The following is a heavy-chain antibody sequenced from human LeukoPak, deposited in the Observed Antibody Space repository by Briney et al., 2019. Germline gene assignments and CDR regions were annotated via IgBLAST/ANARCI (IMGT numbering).Heavy chain of an antibody. CDR3: AKDRSLVRGVDY. V-gene: IGHV3-30*18. CDR1: GFTFSSYG. CDR2: ISYDGSNK. Sequence: GRSLRLSCAASGFTFSSYGMHSVRQAPGKGLEWEAVISYDGSNKYYADSVKGRFTISRDNSKNTLYLQMNSLRAEDTAVYYCAKDRSLVRGVDYWGQGTLVTVSS. J-gene: IGHJ4*02. D-gene: IGHD3-10*01.